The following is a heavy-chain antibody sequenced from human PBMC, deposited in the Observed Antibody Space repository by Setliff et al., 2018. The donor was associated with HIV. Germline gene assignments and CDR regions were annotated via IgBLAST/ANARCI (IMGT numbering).Heavy chain of an antibody. D-gene: IGHD6-19*01. Sequence: PSETLSLTCLVSGDSIRITNYYWGRVRQSPGKGLEWFGSVFYTGTTYYNPSLLSRLTISVDTSKNQFSLKLYSVTAADTALYYCARYSSDHDAFDIWGQGTMVTVSS. CDR3: ARYSSDHDAFDI. CDR1: GDSIRITNYY. CDR2: VFYTGTT. V-gene: IGHV4-39*01. J-gene: IGHJ3*02.